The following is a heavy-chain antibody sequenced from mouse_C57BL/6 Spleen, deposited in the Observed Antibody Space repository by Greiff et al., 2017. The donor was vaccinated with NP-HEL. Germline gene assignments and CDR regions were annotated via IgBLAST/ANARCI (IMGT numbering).Heavy chain of an antibody. D-gene: IGHD2-4*01. CDR1: GYTFTEYT. CDR3: ARHEESYYDYDVRAMDY. V-gene: IGHV1-62-2*01. Sequence: QVQLKQSGAELVKPGASVKLSCKASGYTFTEYTIHWVKQRSGQGLEWIGWFYPGSGSIKYNEKFKDKATLTADKSSSTVYMELSRLTSEDSAVYFCARHEESYYDYDVRAMDYWGQGTSVTVSS. J-gene: IGHJ4*01. CDR2: FYPGSGSI.